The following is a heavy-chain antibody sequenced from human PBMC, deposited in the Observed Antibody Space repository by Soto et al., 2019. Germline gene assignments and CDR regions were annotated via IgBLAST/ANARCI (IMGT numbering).Heavy chain of an antibody. Sequence: XETLSLTCTVSGGSVSNSSYYWGWIRQSPGKGLEWIGSVYYRGRSYSKSSVKSRVTIPVDTSKNQFSLNLNSVTASDTAVYYCVSQRTSVLTQAYFDYWGPGALVTV. V-gene: IGHV4-39*01. CDR2: VYYRGRS. CDR1: GGSVSNSSYY. J-gene: IGHJ4*02. D-gene: IGHD2-8*01. CDR3: VSQRTSVLTQAYFDY.